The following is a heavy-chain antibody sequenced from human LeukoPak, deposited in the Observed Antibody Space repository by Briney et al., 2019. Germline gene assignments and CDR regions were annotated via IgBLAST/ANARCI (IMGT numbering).Heavy chain of an antibody. CDR2: IRSKANSYAT. CDR1: GFNFSDDA. D-gene: IGHD2-21*02. CDR3: SRIGPSCGGDCYVDY. Sequence: PGGSLRLSCAVSGFNFSDDAMHWVRQASGKGLEWVGRIRSKANSYATTYAASVKGRFTISRDDSKNTAYLQMNGLQIEDTAMYFCSRIGPSCGGDCYVDYWGQGTLVSVSS. V-gene: IGHV3-73*01. J-gene: IGHJ4*02.